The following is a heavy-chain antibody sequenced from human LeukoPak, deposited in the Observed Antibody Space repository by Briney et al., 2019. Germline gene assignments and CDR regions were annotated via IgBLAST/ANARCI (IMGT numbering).Heavy chain of an antibody. V-gene: IGHV3-21*01. CDR1: GFTFGDYS. CDR2: ISTSSSHI. J-gene: IGHJ4*02. Sequence: GGSLRLSCAASGFTFGDYSMNWVRLAPGKGLEWVSSISTSSSHIYYLDSVKGRFTISRDDAKNSLYLQMNSLRVEDTGVYYCARRNPPFDYWGQGTLVTVSS. CDR3: ARRNPPFDY.